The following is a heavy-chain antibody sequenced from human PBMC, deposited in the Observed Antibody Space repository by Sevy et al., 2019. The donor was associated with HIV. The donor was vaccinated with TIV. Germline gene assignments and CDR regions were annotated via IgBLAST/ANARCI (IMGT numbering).Heavy chain of an antibody. J-gene: IGHJ4*02. D-gene: IGHD3-3*01. V-gene: IGHV4-30-2*01. CDR3: ATVRAIFGVVTSFDY. CDR2: IYHSGSA. CDR1: GGSISSGGYS. Sequence: SETLSLSCAVSGGSISSGGYSWSWIRQRPGKGLEWIGYIYHSGSAYYNPSLKSRVTISVDRSKNQFSLKLSSVTAADTAVYYCATVRAIFGVVTSFDYWGQGTLVTVSS.